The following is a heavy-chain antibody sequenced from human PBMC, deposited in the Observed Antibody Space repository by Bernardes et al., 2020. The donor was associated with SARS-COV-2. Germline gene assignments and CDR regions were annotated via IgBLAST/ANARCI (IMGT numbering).Heavy chain of an antibody. CDR3: VKRRAIFELWAGNFDY. CDR2: ISYEGSKN. CDR1: GFTFNNYG. Sequence: GGSLRLSCAASGFTFNNYGMHWVRQAPGKGLEWVAFISYEGSKNYYLDSLKGRFTISSDSSKNTLYLQMNSLRDDDTAVYYCVKRRAIFELWAGNFDYWGQGTLVTVSS. D-gene: IGHD5-18*01. V-gene: IGHV3-30*18. J-gene: IGHJ4*02.